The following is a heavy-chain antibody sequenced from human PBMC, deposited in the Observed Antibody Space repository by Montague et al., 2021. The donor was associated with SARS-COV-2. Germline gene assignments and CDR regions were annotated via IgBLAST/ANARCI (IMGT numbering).Heavy chain of an antibody. CDR2: INHSGST. V-gene: IGHV4-34*01. Sequence: LSLTCAVYGGSFSGYYWTWIRQPPGKGLEWIGEINHSGSTNYNPSLKSRVTISVDTSKNQFSLKLRSVTAADTAVYYYARGQPPRITFGGIISYGLDVWGQGTTVTISS. CDR1: GGSFSGYY. J-gene: IGHJ6*02. CDR3: ARGQPPRITFGGIISYGLDV. D-gene: IGHD3-16*02.